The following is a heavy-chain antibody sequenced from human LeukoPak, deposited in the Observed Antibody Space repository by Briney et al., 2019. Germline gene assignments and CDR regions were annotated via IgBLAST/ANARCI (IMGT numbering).Heavy chain of an antibody. CDR2: IYHSGST. D-gene: IGHD3-10*01. J-gene: IGHJ3*02. CDR1: GGSFSGYY. V-gene: IGHV4-34*01. Sequence: SETLSLTCAVYGGSFSGYYWSWIRQPPGKGLEWIGSIYHSGSTYYNPSLKSRVTISVDTSKNQFSLKLSSVTAADTAVYYCARHAMVRGVMSAFDIWGQGTMVTVSS. CDR3: ARHAMVRGVMSAFDI.